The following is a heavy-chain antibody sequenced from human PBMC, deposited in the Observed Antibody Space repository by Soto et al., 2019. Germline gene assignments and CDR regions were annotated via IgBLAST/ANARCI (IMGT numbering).Heavy chain of an antibody. V-gene: IGHV4-61*01. CDR2: IYCSGST. CDR1: GGSVSSGSYY. J-gene: IGHJ6*02. CDR3: ARGIEGWYQGRYYYGMDV. D-gene: IGHD6-19*01. Sequence: QVQLQESGPGLVKPSETLSLTCTVSGGSVSSGSYYWSWIRQPPGKGLEWIGYIYCSGSTNYNPALKSRVTISVDTSKNQVSLKLSSVTAADTAVYYCARGIEGWYQGRYYYGMDVWGQGTTVTVSS.